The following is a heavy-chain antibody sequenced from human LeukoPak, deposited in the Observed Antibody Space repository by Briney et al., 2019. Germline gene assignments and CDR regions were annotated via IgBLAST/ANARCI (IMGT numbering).Heavy chain of an antibody. CDR1: GGSFSGYH. CDR2: INHSGST. CDR3: ARIRPQRVRPGNRNNCSSTSCYSRGTNYYYYYYYMDV. V-gene: IGHV4-34*01. D-gene: IGHD2-2*02. J-gene: IGHJ6*03. Sequence: SETLSLTCAVYGGSFSGYHWSWIRQPPGKGLEWIGEINHSGSTNYNPSLKSRVTISVDTSKNQFSLKLSSVTAADTAVYYCARIRPQRVRPGNRNNCSSTSCYSRGTNYYYYYYYMDVWGKGTTVTASS.